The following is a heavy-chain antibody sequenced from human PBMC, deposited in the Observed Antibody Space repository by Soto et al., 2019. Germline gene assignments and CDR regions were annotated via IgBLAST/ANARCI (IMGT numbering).Heavy chain of an antibody. D-gene: IGHD2-15*01. CDR3: ERERGGGSLT. CDR1: GDSVSSDSAA. CDR2: TYYRSKWYN. J-gene: IGHJ4*02. V-gene: IGHV6-1*01. Sequence: PSQTLSLTCAISGDSVSSDSAAWNWIRQSPSRGLEWLGRTYYRSKWYNGYAVSVKSRITINPDTSKNQFSLHLNSVIPEDTAVYSWERERGGGSLTGGQGPLDPFPS.